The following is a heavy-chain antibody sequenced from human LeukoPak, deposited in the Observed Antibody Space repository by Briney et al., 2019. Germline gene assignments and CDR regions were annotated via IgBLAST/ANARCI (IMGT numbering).Heavy chain of an antibody. CDR1: GYSFTSYG. J-gene: IGHJ4*02. D-gene: IGHD3-10*01. CDR3: ARGRAVLLWFGDDAGGDY. V-gene: IGHV1-18*01. Sequence: GASVNVSCKASGYSFTSYGISWVRQAPGQGLEWMGWISAYNGNTNYAQKLQGRVTMTTDTSTSTAYMELRSLRSDDTAVYYCARGRAVLLWFGDDAGGDYWGQGTLVTVSS. CDR2: ISAYNGNT.